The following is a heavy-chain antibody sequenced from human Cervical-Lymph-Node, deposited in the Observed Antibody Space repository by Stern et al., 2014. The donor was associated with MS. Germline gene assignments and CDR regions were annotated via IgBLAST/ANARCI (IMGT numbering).Heavy chain of an antibody. J-gene: IGHJ4*02. CDR2: VYYSGAT. Sequence: QLQLQESGPGLVKPSETLSLTCAVSGDSISSYTHYWAWIRQPPGKGLEWIGSVYYSGATYYTPSLKSPVPISWVNSKNHFSLGRNSVTAADTAVYYCAKHACTGAACPFDLWGQGTLVTVSS. CDR1: GDSISSYTHY. D-gene: IGHD2-8*02. V-gene: IGHV4-39*01. CDR3: AKHACTGAACPFDL.